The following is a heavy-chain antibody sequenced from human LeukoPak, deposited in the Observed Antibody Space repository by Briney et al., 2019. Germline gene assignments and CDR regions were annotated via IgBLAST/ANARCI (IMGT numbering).Heavy chain of an antibody. V-gene: IGHV3-23*01. CDR3: AKDGYDFWSDYHSHTPFDS. CDR1: GFTFSSYA. CDR2: ISGSGGST. Sequence: GGSLRLSCAASGFTFSSYAMSWVRQAPGKRLEWVSAISGSGGSTYYADSVRGRFTISRDTSKNTLYLQMNSLRAEDTAVYYCAKDGYDFWSDYHSHTPFDSWGQGTLVTVSS. D-gene: IGHD3-3*01. J-gene: IGHJ4*02.